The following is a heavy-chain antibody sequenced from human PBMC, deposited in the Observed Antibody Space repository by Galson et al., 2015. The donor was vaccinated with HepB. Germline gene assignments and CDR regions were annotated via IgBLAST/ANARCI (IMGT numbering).Heavy chain of an antibody. Sequence: ETLSLTCAVSGGSISSSNWWSWVRQPPGKGLEWIGEIYHSGSTNYNPSLKSRVTISVDKSKNQFSLKLSSVTAADTAVYYCARAWAQWLAPRGNWFDPWGQGTLVTVSS. J-gene: IGHJ5*02. CDR1: GGSISSSNW. CDR3: ARAWAQWLAPRGNWFDP. CDR2: IYHSGST. V-gene: IGHV4-4*02. D-gene: IGHD6-19*01.